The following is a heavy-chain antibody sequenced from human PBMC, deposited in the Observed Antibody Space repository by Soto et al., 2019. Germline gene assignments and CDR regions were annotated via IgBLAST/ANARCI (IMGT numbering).Heavy chain of an antibody. Sequence: QVQLVESGGGVVQPGRSLRLSCAASGFTFSSYAMPWVRQAPGKGPEWVAVISYDGSSKTYADSVKGQFTISRDNSKNSLIPQMNNHRPENTAMYYCATINSDASSVWSDDFDIWGQGTMVTVSS. V-gene: IGHV3-30-3*01. CDR3: ATINSDASSVWSDDFDI. D-gene: IGHD6-19*01. CDR1: GFTFSSYA. J-gene: IGHJ3*02. CDR2: ISYDGSSK.